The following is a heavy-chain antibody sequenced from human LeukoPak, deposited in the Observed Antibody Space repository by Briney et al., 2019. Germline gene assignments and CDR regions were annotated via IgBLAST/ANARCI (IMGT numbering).Heavy chain of an antibody. J-gene: IGHJ4*02. CDR1: GGSISSYY. CDR2: IYYSGST. CDR3: ARARTFGRGYSWIDY. Sequence: PSETLSLTCTVSGGSISSYYWSWIRQPPGKGLEWIGYIYYSGSTNYNPSLKSRVTISVDTSKNQFSLKLSSVTAADTAVYYCARARTFGRGYSWIDYWGQGTLVTVSS. D-gene: IGHD5-18*01. V-gene: IGHV4-59*01.